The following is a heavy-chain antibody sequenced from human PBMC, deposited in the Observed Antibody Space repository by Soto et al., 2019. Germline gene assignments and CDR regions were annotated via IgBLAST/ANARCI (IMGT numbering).Heavy chain of an antibody. CDR3: AKCFADSSGYYFDY. CDR1: GFTFSSYT. J-gene: IGHJ4*02. D-gene: IGHD3-22*01. CDR2: ISYDGGDK. V-gene: IGHV3-30-3*02. Sequence: GGSLRLSCAASGFTFSSYTMHWVRQTPGKGLEWVADISYDGGDKYYADSVKGRFTISRDNSKNTLYLQMNSLRAEDTAVYYCAKCFADSSGYYFDYWGQGTLVTVSS.